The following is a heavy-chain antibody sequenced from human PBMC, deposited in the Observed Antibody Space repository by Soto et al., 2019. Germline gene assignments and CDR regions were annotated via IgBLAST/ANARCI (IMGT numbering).Heavy chain of an antibody. CDR1: GYTFTSYA. Sequence: ASVKVSCKASGYTFTSYAMHWVRQAPGQRLEWMGWINAGNGNTKYSQKFHGRVTITRDTSASTAYMELSSLRSEDTAVYYCARADIVVDSWFDPWGQGTLVTVSS. CDR2: INAGNGNT. CDR3: ARADIVVDSWFDP. J-gene: IGHJ5*02. D-gene: IGHD2-2*01. V-gene: IGHV1-3*01.